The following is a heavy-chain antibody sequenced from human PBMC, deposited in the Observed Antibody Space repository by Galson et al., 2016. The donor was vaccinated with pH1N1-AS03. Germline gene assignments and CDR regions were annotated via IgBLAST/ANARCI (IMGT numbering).Heavy chain of an antibody. Sequence: RLSCAASGFTFSSYSVNWVRQAPGKGLEWVSSISSRSSDIYYADSVKGRFTISRDNARRSLYLQMNSLRAEDAAVYYCATNIEQRYTSKWYKFDHWGPGTLVTVSS. CDR2: ISSRSSDI. J-gene: IGHJ4*02. D-gene: IGHD6-13*01. V-gene: IGHV3-21*01. CDR1: GFTFSSYS. CDR3: ATNIEQRYTSKWYKFDH.